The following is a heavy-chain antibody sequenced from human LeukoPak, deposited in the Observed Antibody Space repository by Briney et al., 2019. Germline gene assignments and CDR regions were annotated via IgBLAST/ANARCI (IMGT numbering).Heavy chain of an antibody. D-gene: IGHD6-19*01. CDR2: INPSGATT. V-gene: IGHV1-46*01. J-gene: IGHJ4*02. Sequence: ASVKVSCKASGYTFTSYYIHWVRQAPGQGLEWMGMINPSGATTTYAQNFQGRVTMTRDTSTRTAYMELSSLRSEDTAVCYCAKEGNSGWVPKYWGQGTLVTVSS. CDR1: GYTFTSYY. CDR3: AKEGNSGWVPKY.